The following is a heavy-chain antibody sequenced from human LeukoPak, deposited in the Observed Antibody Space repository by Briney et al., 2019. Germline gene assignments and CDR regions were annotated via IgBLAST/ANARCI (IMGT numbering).Heavy chain of an antibody. V-gene: IGHV1-69*13. CDR2: IIPIFGTA. CDR3: ASGGSPPYYYYYMDV. Sequence: SVKVSCKASGGTFSSYAISWVRQAPGQGLEWMGGIIPIFGTANYAQKFQGRVTITADESTSTAYMELSSLRSEDTAVYYCASGGSPPYYYYYMDVWGKGTTVTVSS. J-gene: IGHJ6*03. CDR1: GGTFSSYA. D-gene: IGHD3-16*01.